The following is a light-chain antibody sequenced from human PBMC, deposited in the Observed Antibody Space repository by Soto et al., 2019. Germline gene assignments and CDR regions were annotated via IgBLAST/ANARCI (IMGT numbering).Light chain of an antibody. CDR3: HQRNK. CDR1: QFLSSY. CDR2: DTS. V-gene: IGKV3-11*01. Sequence: LLIQSPPTLSLSPGERAPLSSRASQFLSSYLARYQQKPGQPPRLLIYDTSNRAARIPARFSGSRSRTDFTLTIRSLEPEDFAVYFCHQRNKFGQGTRLEIK. J-gene: IGKJ5*01.